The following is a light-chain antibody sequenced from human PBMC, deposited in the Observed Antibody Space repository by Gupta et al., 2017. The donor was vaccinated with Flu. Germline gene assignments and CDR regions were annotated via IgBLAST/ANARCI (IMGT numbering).Light chain of an antibody. Sequence: DIQMTQSPSSLSAYVGDRVTITCQASQDISNYLNWFQQKPGKAPKLLIFDASNLNSGVPSRFSGRGSGTDFTLTISSLQPEDIATYYCQQWHHLLIPFGGGTKVEIK. CDR1: QDISNY. V-gene: IGKV1-33*01. J-gene: IGKJ4*01. CDR2: DAS. CDR3: QQWHHLLIP.